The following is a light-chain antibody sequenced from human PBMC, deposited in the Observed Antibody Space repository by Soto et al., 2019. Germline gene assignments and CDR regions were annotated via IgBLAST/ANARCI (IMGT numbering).Light chain of an antibody. V-gene: IGLV2-23*02. J-gene: IGLJ1*01. Sequence: QSVLTQPASVSGSPGQSITISCTGTSSDVGSYSLVSWYQQHPGKAPKLMIYEVSKRPSGVSNRFSGSKSGNTASLTISGLQAEDEADYYCCSYAGSRTFLYVFGTGTKVTAL. CDR1: SSDVGSYSL. CDR2: EVS. CDR3: CSYAGSRTFLYV.